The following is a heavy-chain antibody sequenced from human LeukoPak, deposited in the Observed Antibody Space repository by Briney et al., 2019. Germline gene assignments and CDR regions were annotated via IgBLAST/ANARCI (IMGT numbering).Heavy chain of an antibody. J-gene: IGHJ4*02. D-gene: IGHD3-10*01. CDR3: AKGSDYYGSGSYYDY. CDR1: GFTFSSYG. CDR2: ISYDGSNK. Sequence: PGRSLRLSCAASGFTFSSYGMHWVRQAPGKGLEWVAVISYDGSNKYYADSVKGRFTISRDNSKNTLYLQVNSLRAEDTAVYYCAKGSDYYGSGSYYDYWGQGTLVTVSS. V-gene: IGHV3-30*18.